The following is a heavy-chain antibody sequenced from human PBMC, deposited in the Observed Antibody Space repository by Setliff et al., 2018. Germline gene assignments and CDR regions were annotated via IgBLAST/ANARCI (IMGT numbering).Heavy chain of an antibody. J-gene: IGHJ4*02. Sequence: AASVKVSCKASGYTFTGYYMHWVRQAPGQGLEWMGWINPNSGGTNYAQKFQGRVTMTRDTSISTAYMELNRLRSDDTAVYYCARTIVGGATRLDYWGLGTLVTSPQ. V-gene: IGHV1-2*02. CDR3: ARTIVGGATRLDY. CDR2: INPNSGGT. CDR1: GYTFTGYY. D-gene: IGHD1-26*01.